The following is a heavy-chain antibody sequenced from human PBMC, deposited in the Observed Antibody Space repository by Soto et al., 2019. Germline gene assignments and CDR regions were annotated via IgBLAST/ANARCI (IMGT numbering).Heavy chain of an antibody. CDR2: ISSSSSYI. CDR3: ARIVGYCGGDCYSYHSKNDAFDI. Sequence: LGGSLRLSCASSGFTFSSYSMNWVRQAPGKGLEWVSSISSSSSYIYYADSVKGRFTISRDNAKNSLYLQMNSLRAEDTAVYYCARIVGYCGGDCYSYHSKNDAFDIWGQGTMVTVSS. V-gene: IGHV3-21*01. CDR1: GFTFSSYS. J-gene: IGHJ3*02. D-gene: IGHD2-21*02.